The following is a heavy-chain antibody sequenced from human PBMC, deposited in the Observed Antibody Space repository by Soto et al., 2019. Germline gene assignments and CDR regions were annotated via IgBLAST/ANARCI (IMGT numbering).Heavy chain of an antibody. D-gene: IGHD2-15*01. Sequence: RRLSCAASGFTFITYAMTCFRQAPGKGLHWVAPISGSADRTYYADSVKVRFTISRDNSKDTLYLHINSLRADDTAVYYCGTAGVVGTWFEPRGQGT. CDR1: GFTFITYA. V-gene: IGHV3-23*01. CDR2: ISGSADRT. CDR3: GTAGVVGTWFEP. J-gene: IGHJ5*02.